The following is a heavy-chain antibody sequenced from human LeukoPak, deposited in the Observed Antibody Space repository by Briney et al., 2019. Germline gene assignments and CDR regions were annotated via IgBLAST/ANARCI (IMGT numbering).Heavy chain of an antibody. J-gene: IGHJ4*02. CDR1: GFTFSSYW. V-gene: IGHV3-7*01. D-gene: IGHD3-9*01. CDR3: ARGRAYDILTGYYYFDY. Sequence: GGSLRLSCAASGFTFSSYWMSWVRQAPGKGLEWVANIKQDGSEKYYVDSVKGRFTISRDNAKNSLYLQMNSLRAEDTAVYYCARGRAYDILTGYYYFDYWGQGTLVPVSS. CDR2: IKQDGSEK.